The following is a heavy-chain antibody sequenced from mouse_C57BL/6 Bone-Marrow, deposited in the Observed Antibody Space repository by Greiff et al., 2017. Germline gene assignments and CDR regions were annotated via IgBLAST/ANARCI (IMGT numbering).Heavy chain of an antibody. CDR3: ARYYDYDDYTMDD. CDR2: MHPNGGSP. V-gene: IGHV1-64*01. D-gene: IGHD2-4*01. J-gene: IGHJ4*01. Sequence: QVQLQQPGAELVKPGASVKLSCKASGYTFTNYWMHWVKQRPGQGLEWIGMMHPNGGSPDYNEKFKSEATLSVDKSSSTAYMELSSLTSEDSAVYYCARYYDYDDYTMDDWGQGTSVTVSS. CDR1: GYTFTNYW.